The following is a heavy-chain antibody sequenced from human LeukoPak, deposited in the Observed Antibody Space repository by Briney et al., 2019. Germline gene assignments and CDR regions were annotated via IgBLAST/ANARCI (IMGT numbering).Heavy chain of an antibody. Sequence: PGGSLRLSCAASGFIFSNYAMHGVRQPPGKGLEWVAFIRFDGSDRYYADSVKGRFTISRDNSNNTLYLQMNSLTAEDTALYYCARDYSGKYCFHDWGQGTLVTVSS. CDR3: ARDYSGKYCFHD. D-gene: IGHD1-26*01. CDR2: IRFDGSDR. V-gene: IGHV3-30*02. J-gene: IGHJ4*02. CDR1: GFIFSNYA.